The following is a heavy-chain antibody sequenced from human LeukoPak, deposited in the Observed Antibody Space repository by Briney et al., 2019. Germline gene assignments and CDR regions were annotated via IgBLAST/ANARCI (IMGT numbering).Heavy chain of an antibody. CDR1: GFTFSGSA. Sequence: GGSLKLSCAASGFTFSGSAMHWVRPASGKGLEWVGRIRSKANSYATAYAASVKGRFTISRDDSKNTAYLQMNSLKTEDTAVYYCTRHSPSYYYDSSGYYRIAEYFQHWGQGTLVTVSS. CDR3: TRHSPSYYYDSSGYYRIAEYFQH. D-gene: IGHD3-22*01. V-gene: IGHV3-73*01. CDR2: IRSKANSYAT. J-gene: IGHJ1*01.